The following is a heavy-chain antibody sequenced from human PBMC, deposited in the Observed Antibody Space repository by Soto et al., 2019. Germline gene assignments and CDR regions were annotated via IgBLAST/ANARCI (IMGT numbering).Heavy chain of an antibody. Sequence: EVQLLESGGGLVQPGGSLSLSCAASAFTFNNYAMSWVRQAPGKGLEWVSGIGGSGRTTYYADSVKGRFTISRDNTNNTLFLQMNSLRAEDTAVYYCAKSRYSDSSGDFYDYWGQGTLVTVSS. CDR3: AKSRYSDSSGDFYDY. V-gene: IGHV3-23*01. D-gene: IGHD3-22*01. CDR2: IGGSGRTT. CDR1: AFTFNNYA. J-gene: IGHJ4*02.